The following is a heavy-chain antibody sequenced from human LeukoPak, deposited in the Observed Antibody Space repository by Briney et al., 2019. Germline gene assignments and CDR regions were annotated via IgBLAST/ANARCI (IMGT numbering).Heavy chain of an antibody. Sequence: ASVKVSCRASGYTFTDYYVHWVRQAPGQGLEWMGRINPNSGGTNFAQKFQGRVTMARDTSISTAYMELSRLRSDDTAVYYCAVRSYSSPFDYWGQGTLVTVSS. V-gene: IGHV1-2*06. CDR2: INPNSGGT. D-gene: IGHD1-26*01. J-gene: IGHJ4*02. CDR1: GYTFTDYY. CDR3: AVRSYSSPFDY.